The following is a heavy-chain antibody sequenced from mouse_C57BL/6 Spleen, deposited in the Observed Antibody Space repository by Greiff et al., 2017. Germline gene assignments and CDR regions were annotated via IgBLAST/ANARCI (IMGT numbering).Heavy chain of an antibody. J-gene: IGHJ2*01. CDR1: GYAFSSYW. D-gene: IGHD1-1*01. CDR3: ARERDYYGRGFDY. V-gene: IGHV1-80*01. CDR2: IYPGDGDT. Sequence: VQLQQSGAELVKPGASVKISCKASGYAFSSYWMNWVKQRPGKGLEGIGQIYPGDGDTNYNGKFKGKATLTADKSSSTAYMQLSSLTSEDSAVYFCARERDYYGRGFDYWGQGTTLTVSS.